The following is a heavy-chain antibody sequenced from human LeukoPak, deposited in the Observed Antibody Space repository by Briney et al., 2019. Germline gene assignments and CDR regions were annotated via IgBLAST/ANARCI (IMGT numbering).Heavy chain of an antibody. Sequence: GGSLRLSCTASGFTFSSYAMSWVRQAPGKGLGWVSAISRSGGSTYYADSVKGRLTISRDNSKNTLYLQMNSLRAEDTAVYYCAKTSAGLMVYAIGWFDTWGQGTLVTVSS. D-gene: IGHD2-8*01. CDR2: ISRSGGST. J-gene: IGHJ5*02. CDR1: GFTFSSYA. CDR3: AKTSAGLMVYAIGWFDT. V-gene: IGHV3-23*01.